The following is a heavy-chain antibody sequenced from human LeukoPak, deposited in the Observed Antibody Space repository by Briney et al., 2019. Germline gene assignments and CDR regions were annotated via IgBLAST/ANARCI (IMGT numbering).Heavy chain of an antibody. J-gene: IGHJ4*02. CDR3: ARDSEGYYGSGSYFNLDC. CDR1: GGSFSGYY. Sequence: SETLSLTCAVYGGSFSGYYWSWIRQPPGKGLEWIGEINHSGSTNYNPSLKSRVTISVDTSKNQFSLQLNSVTPEDTAVYYCARDSEGYYGSGSYFNLDCWGQGTLVTVSS. V-gene: IGHV4-34*01. D-gene: IGHD3-10*01. CDR2: INHSGST.